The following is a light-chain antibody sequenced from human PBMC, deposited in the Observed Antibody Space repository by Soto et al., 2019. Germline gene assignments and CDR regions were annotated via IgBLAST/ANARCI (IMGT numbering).Light chain of an antibody. Sequence: QSVLTLPASLSGSPGPSITISCTVTSRDLGAYDYVSWFQQHPRKAPKLMISEVNNRPQGVSIRFSGSKSGNTDSLTISGLQTEDEADYYCRSYTRSRTLFGTGTKVSVL. CDR1: SRDLGAYDY. CDR2: EVN. V-gene: IGLV2-14*01. J-gene: IGLJ1*01. CDR3: RSYTRSRTL.